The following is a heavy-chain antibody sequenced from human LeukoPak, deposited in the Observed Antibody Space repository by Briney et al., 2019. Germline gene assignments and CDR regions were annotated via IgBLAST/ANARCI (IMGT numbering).Heavy chain of an antibody. Sequence: GGSLRLSCAASGFTLSSYSVNWVRQAPGKGLAWVTNIKQDGSEKYYVDSVKGRFTISRDNAKNSLYLQMNSLRAEDTAVYYCATNWNRGAVDYWGQGTLVTVSS. CDR3: ATNWNRGAVDY. CDR1: GFTLSSYS. J-gene: IGHJ4*02. CDR2: IKQDGSEK. D-gene: IGHD1/OR15-1a*01. V-gene: IGHV3-7*01.